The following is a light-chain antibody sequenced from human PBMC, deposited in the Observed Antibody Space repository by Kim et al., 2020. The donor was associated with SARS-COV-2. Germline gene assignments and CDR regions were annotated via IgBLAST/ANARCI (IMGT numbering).Light chain of an antibody. Sequence: QSALTQPASVSGSPGQSITISCTGTSNDVGRYNYVSWYQQHPGKAPKLMIYDVNNRPSGVSNRFSGSKSGNTASLTISGLQAEDEADYYCSSYTSSSSWVFGGGTQLTVL. J-gene: IGLJ3*02. V-gene: IGLV2-14*03. CDR3: SSYTSSSSWV. CDR2: DVN. CDR1: SNDVGRYNY.